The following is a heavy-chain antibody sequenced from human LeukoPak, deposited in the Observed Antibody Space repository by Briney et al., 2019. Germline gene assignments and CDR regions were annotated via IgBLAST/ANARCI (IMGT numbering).Heavy chain of an antibody. CDR1: GGSINSGNYY. V-gene: IGHV4-61*02. CDR2: IYTSGST. CDR3: ARDTSTTWYFYAFDI. J-gene: IGHJ3*02. Sequence: SETLSLTCTVSGGSINSGNYYWRWIRQPAGKELEWIGRIYTSGSTNYNPSLKSRVTISVDTSKNQFSLKLSSVTAADTAVYYCARDTSTTWYFYAFDIWGQGTMVTVS. D-gene: IGHD6-13*01.